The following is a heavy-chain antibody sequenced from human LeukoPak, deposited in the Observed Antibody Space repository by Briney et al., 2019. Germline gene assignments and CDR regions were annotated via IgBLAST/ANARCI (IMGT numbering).Heavy chain of an antibody. D-gene: IGHD1-14*01. J-gene: IGHJ3*01. Sequence: GESLKISCKGSGYSFTSYWIGWVRQMPGKGLEWMGRIDPSDFYTDYSPSFQGHVLISADRSISTAYLQWSSLQASDTAMYYCARVGTSFDFWGQGTGVTVSS. CDR2: IDPSDFYT. CDR1: GYSFTSYW. V-gene: IGHV5-10-1*01. CDR3: ARVGTSFDF.